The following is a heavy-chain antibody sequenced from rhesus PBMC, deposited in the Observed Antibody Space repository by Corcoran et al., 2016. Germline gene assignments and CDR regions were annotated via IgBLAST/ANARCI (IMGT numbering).Heavy chain of an antibody. V-gene: IGHV4S11*01. CDR2: IHGSWRDT. Sequence: QVQLQESGPGLVKPLDTLSLTCAVSGGSISNDWWDWVRQSPGAGLEWIRSIHGSWRDTDFNSSLMSRVTLSVDTARNQISLKVNSMTAADAAIYYCARDLSADSQWHLDLWGPGTPITISS. J-gene: IGHJ2*01. CDR1: GGSISNDW. CDR3: ARDLSADSQWHLDL. D-gene: IGHD2-33*01.